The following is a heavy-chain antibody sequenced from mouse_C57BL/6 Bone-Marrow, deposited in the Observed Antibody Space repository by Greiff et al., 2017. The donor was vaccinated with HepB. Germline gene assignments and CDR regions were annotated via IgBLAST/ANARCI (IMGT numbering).Heavy chain of an antibody. CDR1: GFTFSSYA. V-gene: IGHV5-9-1*02. CDR2: ISSGGDSI. Sequence: EVKLVESGEGLVKPGGSLKLSCAASGFTFSSYAMSWVRQTPEKRLEWVAYISSGGDSIYYADTVKGRFTISRDNARNTLYLQMSSLKSEDTAMYYCTSGLLWYCDVGGRGTTVTVSS. CDR3: TSGLLWYCDV. J-gene: IGHJ1*03. D-gene: IGHD1-1*01.